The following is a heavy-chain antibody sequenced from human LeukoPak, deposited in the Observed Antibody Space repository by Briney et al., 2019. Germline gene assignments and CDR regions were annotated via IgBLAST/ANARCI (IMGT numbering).Heavy chain of an antibody. Sequence: SETLSLTCTVSGGSISSYYWSWIRQPPGKGLEWIGYIYYSGSTNYNPSLNSRVTISVDTSKNQFSLKLSSVTAADTAVYYCARVNSAWYGALDYWGQGTMVTVSS. CDR3: ARVNSAWYGALDY. D-gene: IGHD6-19*01. CDR1: GGSISSYY. CDR2: IYYSGST. J-gene: IGHJ4*02. V-gene: IGHV4-59*01.